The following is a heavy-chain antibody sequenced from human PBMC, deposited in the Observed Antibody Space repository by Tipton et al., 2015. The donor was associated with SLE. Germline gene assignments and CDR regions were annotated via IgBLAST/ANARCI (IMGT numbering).Heavy chain of an antibody. D-gene: IGHD1-26*01. CDR1: GSPISSGYY. CDR2: IYQSGNT. V-gene: IGHV4-38-2*01. Sequence: TLSLTYVVSGSPISSGYYWDWIRQSPGKGLEWIGSIYQSGNTYYNPSPKSRVTISVDTSKNHFSLNLSSVTAADTAVFYCARGHRGHLQQWGQGTLVTVSS. CDR3: ARGHRGHLQQ. J-gene: IGHJ1*01.